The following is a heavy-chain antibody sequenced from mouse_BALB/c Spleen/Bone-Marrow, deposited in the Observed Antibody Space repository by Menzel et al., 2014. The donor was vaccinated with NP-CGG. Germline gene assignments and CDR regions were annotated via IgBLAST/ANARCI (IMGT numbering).Heavy chain of an antibody. Sequence: VMLVESGAELVRPGTSVKMSCKAAGYTFTNYWIGWVKQRPGHGLEWIGDIYPGAVYTNYNEKFKGKATLTADTSSSTAYMRLSSLTSEDSAIYYCAIHGEAMDYWGQGTSVTVSS. CDR2: IYPGAVYT. CDR3: AIHGEAMDY. J-gene: IGHJ4*01. CDR1: GYTFTNYW. V-gene: IGHV1-63*02.